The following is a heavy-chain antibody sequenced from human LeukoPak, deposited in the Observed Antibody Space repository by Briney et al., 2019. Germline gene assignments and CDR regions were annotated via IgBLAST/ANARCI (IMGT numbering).Heavy chain of an antibody. D-gene: IGHD4-17*01. V-gene: IGHV3-23*01. CDR1: GFTFSSYA. J-gene: IGHJ4*02. Sequence: GGSLRLSCAASGFTFSSYAMSWVRQAPGKGLEWASAISGSGGSTYYADSVKGRFTISRDNSKNTLYLQMNSLRAEDTAVYYCAKDLLNTVTTILDYWGQGTLVTVSS. CDR3: AKDLLNTVTTILDY. CDR2: ISGSGGST.